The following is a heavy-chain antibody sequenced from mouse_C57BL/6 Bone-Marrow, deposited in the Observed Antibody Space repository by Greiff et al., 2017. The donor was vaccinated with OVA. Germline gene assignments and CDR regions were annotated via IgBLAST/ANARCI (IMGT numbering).Heavy chain of an antibody. J-gene: IGHJ1*03. Sequence: EVKLVESGGDLVKPGGSLKLSCAASGFTFSSYGMSWVRQTPDKRLEWVATLSSGGSSTYYPDSVKGRFTISRDNAKNTLYLQMSSLKSEDTAMYYCARRDGYYYWYFDVWGTGTTVTVSS. V-gene: IGHV5-6*02. D-gene: IGHD2-3*01. CDR1: GFTFSSYG. CDR3: ARRDGYYYWYFDV. CDR2: LSSGGSST.